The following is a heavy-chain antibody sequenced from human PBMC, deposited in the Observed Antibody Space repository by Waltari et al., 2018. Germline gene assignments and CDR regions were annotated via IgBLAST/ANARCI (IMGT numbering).Heavy chain of an antibody. CDR1: GYTFTGSS. CDR2: INPNSGGT. V-gene: IGHV1-2*02. CDR3: ARARYDSLAAFDI. J-gene: IGHJ3*02. Sequence: QVQLVQSGAEVKKPGASVQVSCQASGYTFTGSSMPWVRPAPGQGLEWMGWINPNSGGTNYAQKFQGRVTMTRDTSISTAYMELSRLRSDDTAVYYCARARYDSLAAFDIWGQGTMVTVSS. D-gene: IGHD3-22*01.